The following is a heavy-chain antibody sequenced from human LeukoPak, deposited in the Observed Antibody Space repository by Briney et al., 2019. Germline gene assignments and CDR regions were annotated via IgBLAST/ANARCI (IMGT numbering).Heavy chain of an antibody. Sequence: QPGGSLRLSCAASGFTFSSYAMSWVRQAPGKGLEWVSAISGSGGSTYYADSVKGRFTISRDNSKNTLYVQLNSLRAEDTAVYYCTKDDPDHTLLAAVGSDWGQGTLVTVSS. CDR1: GFTFSSYA. V-gene: IGHV3-23*01. CDR2: ISGSGGST. J-gene: IGHJ4*02. CDR3: TKDDPDHTLLAAVGSD. D-gene: IGHD6-13*01.